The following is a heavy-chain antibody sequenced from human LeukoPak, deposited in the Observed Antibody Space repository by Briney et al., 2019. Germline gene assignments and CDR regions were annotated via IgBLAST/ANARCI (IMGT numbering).Heavy chain of an antibody. J-gene: IGHJ4*02. CDR3: VRGRDGYSN. V-gene: IGHV4-38-2*02. CDR1: GYSISSGYY. D-gene: IGHD5-24*01. Sequence: SETLSLTCTVSGYSISSGYYWGWIRQPPGKGLEWIGSIYHSGSTNYNPSLKSRVTISIETSKNQFSLRLSSVTAADTAVYYCVRGRDGYSNWGQGTLVTVSS. CDR2: IYHSGST.